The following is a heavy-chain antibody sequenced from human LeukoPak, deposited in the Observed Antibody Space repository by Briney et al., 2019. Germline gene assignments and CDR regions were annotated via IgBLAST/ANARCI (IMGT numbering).Heavy chain of an antibody. D-gene: IGHD3-3*01. Sequence: GGSLRLSCAASGFTFSSYWMHWVRQAPGNGLVWVSSISSDGSRTTYQDSVKGRFTFSRDNAKNSLYLQMNSLRDEDTAVYYCAREGLRFLEWLPHDAFDIWGQGTMVTVSS. CDR2: ISSDGSRT. CDR3: AREGLRFLEWLPHDAFDI. V-gene: IGHV3-74*01. CDR1: GFTFSSYW. J-gene: IGHJ3*02.